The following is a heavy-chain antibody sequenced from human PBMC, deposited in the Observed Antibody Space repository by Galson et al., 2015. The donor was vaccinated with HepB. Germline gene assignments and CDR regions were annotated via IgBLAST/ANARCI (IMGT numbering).Heavy chain of an antibody. V-gene: IGHV3-9*01. Sequence: SLRLSCAASGFTFDGYAMHWVRQAPGKGLEWVSGISWNSDNIAYADSVKGRFIISRDNAKNSLYLQMNRLRVEDTAFYYCAKDMEGKRSGLFDYWGQGTLVTVSS. D-gene: IGHD3-3*01. CDR3: AKDMEGKRSGLFDY. J-gene: IGHJ4*02. CDR2: ISWNSDNI. CDR1: GFTFDGYA.